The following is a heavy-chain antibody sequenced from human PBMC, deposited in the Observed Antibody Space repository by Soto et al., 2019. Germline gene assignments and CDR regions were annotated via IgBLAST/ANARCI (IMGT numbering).Heavy chain of an antibody. V-gene: IGHV1-24*01. J-gene: IGHJ6*02. CDR2: FDPEDGET. D-gene: IGHD3-10*01. Sequence: GASVKVSCKVSGYTLTELSMHWVRQAPGKGLEWMGGFDPEDGETIYAQKFQGRVTMTEDTSTDTAYMELSSLRSEDTAVYYCATDRGATMVRGVIYGMYVWGQGTTVTVSS. CDR3: ATDRGATMVRGVIYGMYV. CDR1: GYTLTELS.